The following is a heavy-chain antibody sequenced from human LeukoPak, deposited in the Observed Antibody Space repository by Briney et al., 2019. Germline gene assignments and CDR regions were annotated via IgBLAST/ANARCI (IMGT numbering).Heavy chain of an antibody. CDR2: IKQDGSEK. V-gene: IGHV3-7*01. D-gene: IGHD1-20*01. CDR1: GFTFSSYW. J-gene: IGHJ3*02. Sequence: GGSLRLSCAASGFTFSSYWMSWVRQAPGKGLEWVANIKQDGSEKYYVDSVKGRFTISRDNAKNSLYLQMNSLRAEDTAVYYCARFRITGTTSNAFDIWGQGTMVTVSS. CDR3: ARFRITGTTSNAFDI.